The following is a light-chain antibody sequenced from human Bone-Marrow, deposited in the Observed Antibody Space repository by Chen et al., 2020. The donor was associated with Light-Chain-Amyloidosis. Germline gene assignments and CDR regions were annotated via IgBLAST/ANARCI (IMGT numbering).Light chain of an antibody. J-gene: IGLJ3*02. CDR3: QSSDRSCTCPCV. CDR1: ALPNQF. V-gene: IGLV3-25*03. Sequence: SYELTQPPSVSVSPGQTARITCSGDALPNQFAHWYQQKPGQAPVLVIYKDTERPSGIPERFSGSGSGPTVTFTTRAVRSEDEANSYCQSSDRSCTCPCVFGGGTRLTVL. CDR2: KDT.